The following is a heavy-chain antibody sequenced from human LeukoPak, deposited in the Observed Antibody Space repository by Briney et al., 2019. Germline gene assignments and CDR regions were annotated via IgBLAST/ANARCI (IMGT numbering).Heavy chain of an antibody. CDR1: GFTFSSYS. D-gene: IGHD6-13*01. J-gene: IGHJ6*03. CDR3: ARFSRLYHNYMDV. V-gene: IGHV3-21*01. CDR2: ISSSSSYI. Sequence: PGGSLRLSCAASGFTFSSYSMNWVRQAPGKGLEWVSSISSSSSYIYYADSVKGRFTISRDNAKNSLYLQMNSLRAEDTAFYYCARFSRLYHNYMDVWGKGTTVTISS.